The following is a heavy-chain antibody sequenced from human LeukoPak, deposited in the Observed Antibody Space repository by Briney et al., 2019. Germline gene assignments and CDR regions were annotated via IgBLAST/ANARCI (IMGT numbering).Heavy chain of an antibody. D-gene: IGHD3-22*01. V-gene: IGHV4-61*01. CDR1: GDSVSSGYYY. J-gene: IGHJ4*02. CDR3: ARDHSGDYDSSGYLYYLDY. CDR2: IYYSGRT. Sequence: SETLSLTCIVSGDSVSSGYYYWSWIRQPPGKGLEWIGNIYYSGRTNYNPSLKSRVTISVDTSKNQFSLKLSSVTAADTAVYYCARDHSGDYDSSGYLYYLDYWGQGFLVTVSS.